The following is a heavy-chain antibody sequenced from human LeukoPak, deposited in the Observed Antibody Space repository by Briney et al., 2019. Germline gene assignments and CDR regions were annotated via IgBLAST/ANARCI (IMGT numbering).Heavy chain of an antibody. CDR3: AKGDVFLPDYFHY. J-gene: IGHJ4*02. CDR1: GGSISSSSYY. V-gene: IGHV4-39*07. D-gene: IGHD5-24*01. CDR2: IYYSGST. Sequence: SETLSLTCTVSGGSISSSSYYWGWIRQPPGKGLEWIGSIYYSGSTYYNPSLKSRVTISVDTSKNQFSLKLSSVTAADTAVYYCAKGDVFLPDYFHYWGQGTLVTVSS.